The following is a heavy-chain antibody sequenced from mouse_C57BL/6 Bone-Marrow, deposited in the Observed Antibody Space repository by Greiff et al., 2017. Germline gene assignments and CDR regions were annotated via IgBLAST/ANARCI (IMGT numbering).Heavy chain of an antibody. Sequence: QVQLQQSGAELVKPGASVKISCKASGYAFSSYWMNWVKQRPGKGLEWIGQIYPGDGDTNYNGKFKGKATLTADKSSSTAYMQLSSLTSEDSAVYFCARSGSTMGTTLDYWGQGTTLTVSS. CDR3: ARSGSTMGTTLDY. V-gene: IGHV1-80*01. CDR1: GYAFSSYW. CDR2: IYPGDGDT. J-gene: IGHJ2*01. D-gene: IGHD2-2*01.